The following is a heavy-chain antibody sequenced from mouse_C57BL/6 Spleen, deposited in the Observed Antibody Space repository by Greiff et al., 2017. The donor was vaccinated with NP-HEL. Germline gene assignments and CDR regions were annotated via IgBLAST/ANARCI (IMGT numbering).Heavy chain of an antibody. V-gene: IGHV5-4*01. CDR2: ISDGGSYT. CDR3: ARGVVSTTVVATDWYFDV. CDR1: GFTFSSYA. Sequence: EVQLVESGGGLVKPGGSLKLSCAASGFTFSSYAMSWVRQTPEKRLEWVATISDGGSYTYYPDNVKGRFTISRDNAKNNLYLQMSHLKSEDTAMYYCARGVVSTTVVATDWYFDVWGTGTTVTVSS. D-gene: IGHD1-1*01. J-gene: IGHJ1*03.